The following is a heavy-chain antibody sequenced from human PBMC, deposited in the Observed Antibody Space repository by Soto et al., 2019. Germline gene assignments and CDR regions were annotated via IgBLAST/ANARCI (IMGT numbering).Heavy chain of an antibody. CDR3: ARDYSSGYGMDV. D-gene: IGHD6-19*01. J-gene: IGHJ6*02. V-gene: IGHV1-8*01. Sequence: GASVKVSCKASGYTFTSYDINWVRQATGQGHEWMGWMDPNSGNTDYAQKFQGRVTMTRNTSISTAYMELSSLRSEDTAVYYCARDYSSGYGMDVWGQGTTVTVSS. CDR1: GYTFTSYD. CDR2: MDPNSGNT.